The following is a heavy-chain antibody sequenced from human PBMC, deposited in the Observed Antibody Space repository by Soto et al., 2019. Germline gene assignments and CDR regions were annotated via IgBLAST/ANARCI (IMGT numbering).Heavy chain of an antibody. CDR3: ARAGDGDTAMDLFDY. Sequence: ETLSLTCAVYGRSFSGYYWSWIRQPPGKGLEWIGEINHSGSTNYNPSLKSRVTISVDTSKNQFSLKLSSVTAADTAVYYCARAGDGDTAMDLFDYWGQGTLVTVSS. CDR1: GRSFSGYY. D-gene: IGHD5-18*01. V-gene: IGHV4-34*01. CDR2: INHSGST. J-gene: IGHJ4*02.